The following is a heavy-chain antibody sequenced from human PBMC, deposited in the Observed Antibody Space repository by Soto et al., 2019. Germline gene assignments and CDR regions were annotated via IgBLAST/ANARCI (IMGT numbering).Heavy chain of an antibody. J-gene: IGHJ4*02. D-gene: IGHD3-9*01. CDR3: ARGADIYFDWLLSPTVLPSFDY. Sequence: SETLSLTCTVSGVSISSYYRSWIRQPPGKGLEWIGYIYYSGSTNYNPSLKSRVTISVDTSKNQFSLKLSSVTAADTAVYYCARGADIYFDWLLSPTVLPSFDYWGQGTLVTVSS. CDR2: IYYSGST. V-gene: IGHV4-59*01. CDR1: GVSISSYY.